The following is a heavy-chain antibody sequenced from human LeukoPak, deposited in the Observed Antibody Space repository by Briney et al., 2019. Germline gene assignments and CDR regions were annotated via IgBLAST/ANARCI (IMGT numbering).Heavy chain of an antibody. D-gene: IGHD3-10*01. V-gene: IGHV3-53*01. Sequence: GGSLRLSCAASGFTVSSNYMSWVRQAPGMGLEWVSVIYSGGSTYYADSVKGRFTISRDNSKNTLYLQMNSLRVEDTAVYYCASSGLHYGSGRDYWGQGTLVTVSS. CDR2: IYSGGST. CDR3: ASSGLHYGSGRDY. J-gene: IGHJ4*02. CDR1: GFTVSSNY.